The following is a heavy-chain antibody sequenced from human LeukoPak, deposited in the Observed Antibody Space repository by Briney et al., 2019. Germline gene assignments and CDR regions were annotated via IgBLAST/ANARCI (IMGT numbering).Heavy chain of an antibody. Sequence: GGSLRLSCAASGLTFSRYWMNWVRQAPGKGLEWVAKIKQDGSEKYYVDSVKGRFTISRDNAKNSLYLQMNSLRVEDTAVYFCARWDSWGQGTLVTVSS. CDR1: GLTFSRYW. J-gene: IGHJ4*02. CDR3: ARWDS. V-gene: IGHV3-7*05. CDR2: IKQDGSEK.